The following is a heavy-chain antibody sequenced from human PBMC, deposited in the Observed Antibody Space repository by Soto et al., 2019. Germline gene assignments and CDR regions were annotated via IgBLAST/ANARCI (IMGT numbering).Heavy chain of an antibody. CDR2: ISGSGGTT. J-gene: IGHJ4*02. D-gene: IGHD3-16*01. CDR3: ERFGIATPGGLDY. V-gene: IGHV3-23*01. CDR1: GFTFNSYT. Sequence: EVQLLESGGGLVQPGGSLRLSCAASGFTFNSYTMRWVRQAPGKGLEWVSSISGSGGTTYYADSVKGRFTISRDNSKNTLYLEMNNPRAEDTAVYYCERFGIATPGGLDYWGQGTLVTVSS.